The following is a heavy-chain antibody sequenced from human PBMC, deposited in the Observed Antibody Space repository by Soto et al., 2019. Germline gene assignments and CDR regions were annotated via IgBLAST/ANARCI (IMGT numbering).Heavy chain of an antibody. Sequence: ASVKVSCKASGYTFTSYAMHWVRQAPGQRLEWMGWINAGNGNTKYSQKFQGRVTITRDTSASTAYMELSSLRSEDTAVYYCARGDFLAPYGDYGYIDFWCPGILVTVSS. CDR2: INAGNGNT. CDR3: ARGDFLAPYGDYGYIDF. J-gene: IGHJ2*01. D-gene: IGHD4-17*01. V-gene: IGHV1-3*01. CDR1: GYTFTSYA.